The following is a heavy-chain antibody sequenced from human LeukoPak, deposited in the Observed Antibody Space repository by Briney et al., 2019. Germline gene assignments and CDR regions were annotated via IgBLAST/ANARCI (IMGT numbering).Heavy chain of an antibody. Sequence: SETLSLTCAVYGGSFSGYYWSWIRQPPGKGLEWIGEINHSGSTSYNPSLESRVTISVDTSKNQFSLKLSSVTAADTAVYYCVRDSKAFNAFDIWGQGTMVTVSS. V-gene: IGHV4-34*01. D-gene: IGHD6-13*01. J-gene: IGHJ3*02. CDR3: VRDSKAFNAFDI. CDR1: GGSFSGYY. CDR2: INHSGST.